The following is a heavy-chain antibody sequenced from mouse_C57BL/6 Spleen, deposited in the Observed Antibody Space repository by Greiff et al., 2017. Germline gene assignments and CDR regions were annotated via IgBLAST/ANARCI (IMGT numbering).Heavy chain of an antibody. Sequence: VQLKQPGAELVRPGSSVKLSCKASGYTFTSYWMHWVKQRPIQGLEWIGNIDPSDSETHYNQKFKDKATLTVDKSSSTAYMQLSSLTSEDSAVYYCAREDYDYFDYWGQGTTLTVSS. D-gene: IGHD2-4*01. J-gene: IGHJ2*01. V-gene: IGHV1-52*01. CDR2: IDPSDSET. CDR3: AREDYDYFDY. CDR1: GYTFTSYW.